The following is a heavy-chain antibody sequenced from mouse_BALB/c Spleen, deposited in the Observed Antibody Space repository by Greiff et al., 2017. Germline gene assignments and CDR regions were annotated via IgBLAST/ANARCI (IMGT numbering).Heavy chain of an antibody. CDR1: GFTFSSYY. Sequence: EVKLMESGGGLVKLGGSLKLSCAASGFTFSSYYMSWVRQTPEKRLELVAAINSNGGSTYYPDTVKGRFTISRDNAKNTLYLQMSSLKSEDTALYYCARRGSHYFDYWGQGTTLTVSS. V-gene: IGHV5-6-2*01. D-gene: IGHD1-1*01. J-gene: IGHJ2*01. CDR3: ARRGSHYFDY. CDR2: INSNGGST.